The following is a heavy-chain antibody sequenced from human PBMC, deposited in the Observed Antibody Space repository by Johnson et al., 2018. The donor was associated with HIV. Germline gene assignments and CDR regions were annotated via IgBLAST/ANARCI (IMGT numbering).Heavy chain of an antibody. D-gene: IGHD1-20*01. CDR3: ASADYNWVSPGAFDI. CDR2: ISSSGGTI. V-gene: IGHV3-11*01. Sequence: QVQLVESGGGLVKPGGSLKLSCEASGFTFRDYYMSWIRQAPGKGLEWVSYISSSGGTIYYVDSVKGRFTISRDNAKNSLYLQMNSLRAEDTAVYYCASADYNWVSPGAFDIWGQGTMVTVS. J-gene: IGHJ3*02. CDR1: GFTFRDYY.